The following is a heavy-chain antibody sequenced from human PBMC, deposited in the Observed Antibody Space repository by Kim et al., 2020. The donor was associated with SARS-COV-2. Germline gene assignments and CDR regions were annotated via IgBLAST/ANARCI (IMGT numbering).Heavy chain of an antibody. J-gene: IGHJ4*02. CDR3: AKDPVYDSSGYDY. V-gene: IGHV3-30*18. CDR2: ISYDGSNK. CDR1: GFTFSSYG. Sequence: GGSLRLSCAASGFTFSSYGMHWVRQAPGKGLEWVAVISYDGSNKYYADSVKGRFTISRDNSNNTLYLQMNSLRAEDTAVYYCAKDPVYDSSGYDYWGQGTLVTVSS. D-gene: IGHD3-22*01.